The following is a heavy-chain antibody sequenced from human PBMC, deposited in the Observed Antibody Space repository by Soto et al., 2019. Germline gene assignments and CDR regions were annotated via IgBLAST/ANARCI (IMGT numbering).Heavy chain of an antibody. J-gene: IGHJ4*02. V-gene: IGHV1-69*13. CDR3: AVPYGRPPNYYFDY. Sequence: ASVKVSCKASGGTFSSYAISWVRQAPGQGLEWMGGIIPIFGTANYAQKFQGRVTITADESTSTAYMELSSLRSEDTAVYYCAVPYGRPPNYYFDYWGQGTLVTVSS. CDR1: GGTFSSYA. D-gene: IGHD1-1*01. CDR2: IIPIFGTA.